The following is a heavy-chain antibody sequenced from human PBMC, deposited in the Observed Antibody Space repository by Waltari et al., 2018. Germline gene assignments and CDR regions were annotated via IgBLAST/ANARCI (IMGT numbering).Heavy chain of an antibody. CDR2: IIPIFGTA. D-gene: IGHD3-22*01. V-gene: IGHV1-69*14. CDR1: GGTFSSYA. CDR3: ARAYYYDSSGYYQYYFDY. Sequence: QVQLVQSGAEVKKPGSSVKVSCKASGGTFSSYAISWVRQAPGQGLEWMGGIIPIFGTANYAQKFQGRVTITADKSTSTAYMELSSLRSEDTAVYYCARAYYYDSSGYYQYYFDYWGQGTLVTVSS. J-gene: IGHJ4*02.